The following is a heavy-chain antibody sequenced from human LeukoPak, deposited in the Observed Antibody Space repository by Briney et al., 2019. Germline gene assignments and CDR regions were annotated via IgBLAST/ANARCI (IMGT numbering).Heavy chain of an antibody. CDR3: ARGGRGVYVWGSYSSLRAYMDV. D-gene: IGHD3-16*02. CDR2: IIPIFGTA. CDR1: GGTFSSYA. Sequence: ASVKVSCKASGGTFSSYAISWVRQAPGQGLEWMGGIIPIFGTANYAQKFQGRVTITADKSTSTAYMELSSLRSEDTAVYYCARGGRGVYVWGSYSSLRAYMDVWGKGTTVTVSS. J-gene: IGHJ6*03. V-gene: IGHV1-69*06.